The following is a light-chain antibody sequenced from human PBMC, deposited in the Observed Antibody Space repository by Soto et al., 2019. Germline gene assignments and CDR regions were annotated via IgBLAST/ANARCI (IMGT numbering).Light chain of an antibody. CDR3: HQYNSWPQT. V-gene: IGKV3-15*01. CDR1: QSVSSN. Sequence: ETGMTQSPGTLSVSPGERATLSCRASQSVSSNLAWYQQKPGQAPKLLIYTTSTRATGTPARFSGSGSGTEFTLTISSLQSEDFAVYYCHQYNSWPQTFGQGTKVELK. CDR2: TTS. J-gene: IGKJ1*01.